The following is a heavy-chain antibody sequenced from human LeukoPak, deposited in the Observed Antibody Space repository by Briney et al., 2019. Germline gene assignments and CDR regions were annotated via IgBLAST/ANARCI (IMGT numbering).Heavy chain of an antibody. J-gene: IGHJ3*02. D-gene: IGHD3-16*01. V-gene: IGHV1-46*01. Sequence: ASVKVSCKASGYTFTSYYMHWVRQAPGQGLEWMGIINPSGVSTSYAQKFQGRVTMTRDMSTSTVYMELSSLRSEDTAVYYCASRGLISDAFDIWGQGTMVTVSS. CDR3: ASRGLISDAFDI. CDR2: INPSGVST. CDR1: GYTFTSYY.